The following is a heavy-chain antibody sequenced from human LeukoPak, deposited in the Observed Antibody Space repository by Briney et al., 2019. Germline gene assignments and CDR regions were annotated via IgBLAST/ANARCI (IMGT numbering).Heavy chain of an antibody. Sequence: GGSLRLSCAASGFTFSSYSMNCVCQAPGKGLEWVSSISSSSYIYYADSVKGRFTISRDNAKNSLYLQMNSLRAEDTAVYYCARGMGITMIDYWGQGTLVTVSS. D-gene: IGHD3-22*01. V-gene: IGHV3-21*01. CDR2: ISSSSYI. CDR1: GFTFSSYS. J-gene: IGHJ4*02. CDR3: ARGMGITMIDY.